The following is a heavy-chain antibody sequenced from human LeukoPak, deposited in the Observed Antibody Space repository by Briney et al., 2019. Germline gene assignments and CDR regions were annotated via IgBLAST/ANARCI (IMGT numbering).Heavy chain of an antibody. J-gene: IGHJ4*02. CDR2: ISGSGGST. Sequence: GGSLRLSCAASGFTFSSYAMSWVRQAPGKGLEWVSVISGSGGSTYYADSVEGRFTISRDNSKNTLYLQMNSLRAEDTAVYYCAKRGYDSSGYYGYFDSGGQGTLVTVSS. CDR1: GFTFSSYA. V-gene: IGHV3-23*01. CDR3: AKRGYDSSGYYGYFDS. D-gene: IGHD3-22*01.